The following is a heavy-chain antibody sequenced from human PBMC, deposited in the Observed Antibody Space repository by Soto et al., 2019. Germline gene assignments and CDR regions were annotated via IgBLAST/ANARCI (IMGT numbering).Heavy chain of an antibody. D-gene: IGHD2-2*01. CDR2: ISYDGSNK. CDR1: GFTFGSYA. CDR3: AREGYMVVVPAAIWSWFDP. J-gene: IGHJ5*02. V-gene: IGHV3-30-3*01. Sequence: FLRVYLSDCGFTFGSYAMRWVPQAPGNGLEWVAVISYDGSNKYYSDSVKGRFTISRDNSKNTLYLQMNRLRAQDTAVDYCAREGYMVVVPAAIWSWFDPWGQGTLVTVSS.